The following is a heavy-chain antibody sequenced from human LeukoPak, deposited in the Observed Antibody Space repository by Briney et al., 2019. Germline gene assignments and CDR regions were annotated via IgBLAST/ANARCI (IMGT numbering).Heavy chain of an antibody. V-gene: IGHV3-9*01. J-gene: IGHJ5*02. D-gene: IGHD3-10*01. CDR3: ARAGRPVRGVWGKNWFDP. Sequence: GGSLRLSCAASGFTFDDYAMHWVRQAPGKGLEWVSGISWNSGSIGYADSVKGRFTISRDNAKNSLYLKMNSLRAEDTAVYYCARAGRPVRGVWGKNWFDPWGQGTLVTVSS. CDR2: ISWNSGSI. CDR1: GFTFDDYA.